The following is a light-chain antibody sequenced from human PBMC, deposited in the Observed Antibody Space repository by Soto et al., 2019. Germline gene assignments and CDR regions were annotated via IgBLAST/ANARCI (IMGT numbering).Light chain of an antibody. CDR3: QQRSNWPPIT. Sequence: EIVLTQSPATLSLSPGERATLYCRASQSVGTFFAWYQQKPGQAPRLLIYDASNRATGIPARFSGSGSGTDFTLTISSLEPEDFAVYYCQQRSNWPPITFGQGTRLEIK. J-gene: IGKJ5*01. CDR1: QSVGTF. CDR2: DAS. V-gene: IGKV3-11*01.